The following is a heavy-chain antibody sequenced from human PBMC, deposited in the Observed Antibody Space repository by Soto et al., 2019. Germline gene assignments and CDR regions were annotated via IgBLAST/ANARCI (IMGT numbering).Heavy chain of an antibody. CDR1: GYSFTGRD. CDR3: ARGLGSSFSFYDAFDI. CDR2: MNPNTDNT. V-gene: IGHV1-8*01. J-gene: IGHJ3*02. Sequence: GAPVKVSWKASGYSFTGRDINWVRQAPGQGLEWMGWMNPNTDNTIYAQKFQGRVSMTSDPSMTTAYLELRSLRSEDTAVYFCARGLGSSFSFYDAFDIWGQGTMVTVSS. D-gene: IGHD6-13*01.